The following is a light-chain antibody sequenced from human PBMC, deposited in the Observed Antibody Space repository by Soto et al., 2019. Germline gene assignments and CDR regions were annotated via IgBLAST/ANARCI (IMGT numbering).Light chain of an antibody. CDR3: QQYNNWPPWT. Sequence: EIVMTQSPATLSVSPGERATLSCRASQSVSINLAWYQQKRGQAPRLLIYGASTRATGIPARFSGSGSGTEFTLTISSLQSEDFAVYYCQQYNNWPPWTFGQGTKVDIK. CDR1: QSVSIN. CDR2: GAS. J-gene: IGKJ1*01. V-gene: IGKV3D-15*01.